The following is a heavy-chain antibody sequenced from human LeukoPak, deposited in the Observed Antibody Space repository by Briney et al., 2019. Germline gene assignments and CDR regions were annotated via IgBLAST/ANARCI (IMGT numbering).Heavy chain of an antibody. Sequence: GGSLRLSCAASGFTFSSYAMSWVRQAPGKGLEWVSAISGSGGSTYYADSVKGRFTISRDNSKNTLYLQMNSLRSEDTAVYYCARGDSDSWYPLHYWGQGALVTVSS. CDR1: GFTFSSYA. J-gene: IGHJ4*02. V-gene: IGHV3-23*01. CDR3: ARGDSDSWYPLHY. D-gene: IGHD6-13*01. CDR2: ISGSGGST.